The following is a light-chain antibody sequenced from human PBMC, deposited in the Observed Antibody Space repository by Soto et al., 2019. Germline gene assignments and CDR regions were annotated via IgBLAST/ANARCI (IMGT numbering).Light chain of an antibody. Sequence: EIVLTQSPATLSLSPGERATLSCRASQSVSSYLAWYQQKPGQAPRLLIYDASNRATGIPARFSGSGSGTDFTLTISSLGPEDFAVYYCQQYGSSPPSITFGQGTRLEIK. CDR3: QQYGSSPPSIT. V-gene: IGKV3-11*01. CDR2: DAS. CDR1: QSVSSY. J-gene: IGKJ5*01.